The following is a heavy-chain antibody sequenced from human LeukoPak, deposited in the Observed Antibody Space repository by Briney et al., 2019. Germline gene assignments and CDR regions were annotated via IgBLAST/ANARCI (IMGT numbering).Heavy chain of an antibody. Sequence: SVKVSCKASGGTFRSYAISWVRQAPGQGLEWMGGIIPIFGTANYAQKFQGRVTITADESTSTAYMELSSLRSEDTAVYYCARGSCSGGSCYSIMDVWGKGTTVTVSS. CDR3: ARGSCSGGSCYSIMDV. V-gene: IGHV1-69*13. D-gene: IGHD2-15*01. J-gene: IGHJ6*04. CDR2: IIPIFGTA. CDR1: GGTFRSYA.